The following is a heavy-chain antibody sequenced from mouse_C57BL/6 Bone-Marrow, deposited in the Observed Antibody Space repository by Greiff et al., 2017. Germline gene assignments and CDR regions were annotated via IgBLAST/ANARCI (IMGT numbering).Heavy chain of an antibody. Sequence: QVQLQQPGAELVKPGASVKMSCKASGYTFTSYWITWVKQRPGQGLEWIGDIYPGSGSTNYNEKFKSKATLTVDTSYSTAYMQLSSLTSEASAVYYCARCVYYYGDFDYWGQGTTLTVSS. CDR1: GYTFTSYW. CDR3: ARCVYYYGDFDY. V-gene: IGHV1-55*01. J-gene: IGHJ2*01. CDR2: IYPGSGST. D-gene: IGHD1-1*01.